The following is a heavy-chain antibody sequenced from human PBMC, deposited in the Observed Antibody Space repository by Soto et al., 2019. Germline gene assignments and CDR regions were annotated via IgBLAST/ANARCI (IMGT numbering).Heavy chain of an antibody. CDR3: AGEAWSGYYTAYMDV. V-gene: IGHV4-31*03. J-gene: IGHJ6*03. D-gene: IGHD3-3*01. CDR1: GGSISSGGYY. CDR2: IYYSGST. Sequence: QVQLQESGPGLVKPSQTLSLTCTVSGGSISSGGYYWSWIRQHPGKGLEWIGYIYYSGSTYYNPSLKSRVTIAVDTSKNQCALKLSSVTAADTAVYYCAGEAWSGYYTAYMDVWGKGTTVTVSS.